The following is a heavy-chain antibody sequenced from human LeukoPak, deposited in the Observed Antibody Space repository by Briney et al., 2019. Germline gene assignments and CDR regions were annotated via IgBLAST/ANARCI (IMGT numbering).Heavy chain of an antibody. J-gene: IGHJ5*02. Sequence: GASVKVSCKASGYTFTSYGISWVRQAPGQGLEWMGWISAYNGNTNYAQKLQGRVTMTTDTSTSTAYMELSSLRSEDTAVYYCARGGIVVVPAAMRWFDPWGQGTLVTVSS. D-gene: IGHD2-2*01. CDR2: ISAYNGNT. V-gene: IGHV1-18*01. CDR1: GYTFTSYG. CDR3: ARGGIVVVPAAMRWFDP.